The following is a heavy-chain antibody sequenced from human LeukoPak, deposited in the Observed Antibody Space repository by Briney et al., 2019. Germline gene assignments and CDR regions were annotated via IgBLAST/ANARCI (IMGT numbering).Heavy chain of an antibody. Sequence: ETLSLTCTVSGCTISSYYWSWIRQPPGKGLEWVASIRQDGGEKSYVDSVKGRFTISRDNTKNSLYLQINSLRAEDTAVYYCARDGTAAGLYFDLWGQGTLVTVSS. D-gene: IGHD6-13*01. V-gene: IGHV3-7*01. CDR1: GCTISSYY. J-gene: IGHJ4*01. CDR3: ARDGTAAGLYFDL. CDR2: IRQDGGEK.